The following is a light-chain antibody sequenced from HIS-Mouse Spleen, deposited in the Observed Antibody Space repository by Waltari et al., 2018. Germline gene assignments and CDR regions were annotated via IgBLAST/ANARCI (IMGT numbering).Light chain of an antibody. V-gene: IGLV2-14*03. CDR1: SSDVGGYNY. Sequence: QSALTQPASVSGSPGQSITISCTGTSSDVGGYNYVSWYQQPPGQAPKLMIYDVSNPPSGVSKRFSGSKSGNTASLTISGLQAEDEADYYCSSYTSSSTLVFGGGTKLTVL. CDR3: SSYTSSSTLV. CDR2: DVS. J-gene: IGLJ3*02.